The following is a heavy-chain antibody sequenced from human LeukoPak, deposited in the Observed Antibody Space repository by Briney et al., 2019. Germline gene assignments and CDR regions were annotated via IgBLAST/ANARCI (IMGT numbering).Heavy chain of an antibody. J-gene: IGHJ6*02. Sequence: PSETLSLTCTVSGGSISTYYWSWIRQPPGKGLEWIGNIYYSGSTNYNPSLKSRVTMSVDTSKNQFSLKLSSVTAADTAVYYCARSWTYYYYGMDVWGQGTTVTVSS. V-gene: IGHV4-59*12. CDR3: ARSWTYYYYGMDV. D-gene: IGHD3/OR15-3a*01. CDR1: GGSISTYY. CDR2: IYYSGST.